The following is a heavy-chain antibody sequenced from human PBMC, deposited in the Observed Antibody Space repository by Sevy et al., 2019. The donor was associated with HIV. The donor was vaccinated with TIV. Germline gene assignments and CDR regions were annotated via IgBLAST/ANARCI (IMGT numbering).Heavy chain of an antibody. CDR3: ARGGPLEQLVHNY. D-gene: IGHD6-6*01. J-gene: IGHJ4*02. CDR2: INPNSGGT. Sequence: ASVKVSCKASGYTFTGYYMHWVRQAPGQGLEWMGWINPNSGGTNYAQKFQGRVTMTRDTSISTAYMELTRLRSDDTAVYYCARGGPLEQLVHNYWGQGTLVTVSS. CDR1: GYTFTGYY. V-gene: IGHV1-2*02.